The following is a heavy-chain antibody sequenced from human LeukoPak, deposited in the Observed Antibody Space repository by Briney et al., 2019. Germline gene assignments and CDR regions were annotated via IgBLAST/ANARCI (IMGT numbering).Heavy chain of an antibody. Sequence: GESLKISCKGSGYSFTSYWIGWVRQMPGKGLEWMGIIYPGDSDTRYSPSFQGQVTISADKSNSTAYLQWSSLKASDTAMYYCARQDLDNYDSSGYYPNWFDPWGQGTLVTVSS. D-gene: IGHD3-22*01. CDR1: GYSFTSYW. V-gene: IGHV5-51*01. CDR2: IYPGDSDT. J-gene: IGHJ5*02. CDR3: ARQDLDNYDSSGYYPNWFDP.